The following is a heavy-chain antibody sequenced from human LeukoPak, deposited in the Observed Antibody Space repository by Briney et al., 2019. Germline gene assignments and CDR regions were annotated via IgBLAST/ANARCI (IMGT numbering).Heavy chain of an antibody. CDR2: IYYSGST. Sequence: PSETLSLTCTASGGSISSYYWSWIRQPPGKGLEWIGYIYYSGSTNYNPSLKSRVTISVDTYKNQFSLKLSSVTAADTAVYYCAIGSIAARYLGYWGQGTLVTVSS. CDR3: AIGSIAARYLGY. V-gene: IGHV4-59*01. CDR1: GGSISSYY. D-gene: IGHD6-6*01. J-gene: IGHJ4*02.